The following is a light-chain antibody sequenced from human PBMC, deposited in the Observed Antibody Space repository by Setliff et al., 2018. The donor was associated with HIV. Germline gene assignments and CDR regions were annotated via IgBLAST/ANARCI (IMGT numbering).Light chain of an antibody. CDR1: STDVGGYDS. CDR3: CSYGGPSTFYV. J-gene: IGLJ1*01. CDR2: DVN. V-gene: IGLV2-11*01. Sequence: QSALTQPRSVSGSPGQSVTISCTTTSTDVGGYDSVSWCQQLPGKAPKLMIYDVNKRPSGIPDRFSGSKSGNTASLTISGLQAADEADYYCCSYGGPSTFYVFGTGTKVTVL.